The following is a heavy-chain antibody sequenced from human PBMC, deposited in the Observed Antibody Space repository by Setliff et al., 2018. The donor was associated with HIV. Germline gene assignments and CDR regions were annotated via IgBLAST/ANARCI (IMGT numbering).Heavy chain of an antibody. CDR2: IRYDGSNK. CDR3: ARDSGTTLGATRPGY. CDR1: GFTFSSYG. V-gene: IGHV3-30*02. D-gene: IGHD1-26*01. Sequence: PGGSLRLSCAASGFTFSSYGMHWVRQAPGKGLEWVAFIRYDGSNKYYADSVKGRFTISRDNSKNTLYLQMNSLRAEDTAVYYCARDSGTTLGATRPGYWGQGTLVTVSS. J-gene: IGHJ4*02.